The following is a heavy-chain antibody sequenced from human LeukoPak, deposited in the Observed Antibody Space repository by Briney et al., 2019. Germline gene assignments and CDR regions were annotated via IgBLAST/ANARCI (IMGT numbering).Heavy chain of an antibody. CDR1: GFTFSGSA. CDR2: IRSKANSYAT. V-gene: IGHV3-73*01. CDR3: TTFLVPSPGVGYMDV. Sequence: PGGSLRLSCAASGFTFSGSAMHWVRQASGKGLEWVGRIRSKANSYATAYAASVKGRFTISRDDSKNTAYLQMNSLKTEDTAVYYCTTFLVPSPGVGYMDVWGKGTTVTVSS. D-gene: IGHD3-3*02. J-gene: IGHJ6*03.